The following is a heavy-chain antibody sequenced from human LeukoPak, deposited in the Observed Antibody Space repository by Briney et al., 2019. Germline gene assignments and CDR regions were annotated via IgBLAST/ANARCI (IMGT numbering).Heavy chain of an antibody. V-gene: IGHV4-39*07. CDR3: ARDRWELTDY. J-gene: IGHJ4*02. D-gene: IGHD1-26*01. CDR1: GGSISSSSYY. CDR2: IYYSGST. Sequence: PSETLSLTCTVSGGSISSSSYYWGWIRQPPGKGLEWIGSIYYSGSTYYNPSLKSRVTISVDTSKNQFSLKLSSVTAADTAVYYCARDRWELTDYWGQGTLVTVSS.